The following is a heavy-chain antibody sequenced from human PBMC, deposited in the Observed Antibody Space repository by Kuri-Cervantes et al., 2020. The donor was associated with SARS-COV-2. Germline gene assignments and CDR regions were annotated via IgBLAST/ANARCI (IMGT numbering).Heavy chain of an antibody. Sequence: GESLKISCAASGFTFSSYAMHWVRQAPGKGLEWVAVISYDGSNKYYADSVKGRFTISRDNSKNTLYLQMNSQRAEDTAVYYCARRLGSYYAFDIWGQGTMVTVSS. V-gene: IGHV3-30-3*01. D-gene: IGHD1-26*01. CDR2: ISYDGSNK. CDR3: ARRLGSYYAFDI. J-gene: IGHJ3*02. CDR1: GFTFSSYA.